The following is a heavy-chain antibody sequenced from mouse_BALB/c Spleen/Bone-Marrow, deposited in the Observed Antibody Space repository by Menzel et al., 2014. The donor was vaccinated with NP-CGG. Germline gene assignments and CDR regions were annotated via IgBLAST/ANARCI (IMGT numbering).Heavy chain of an antibody. CDR2: IWGGGST. V-gene: IGHV2-6-4*01. CDR1: GFSLSRYS. J-gene: IGHJ1*01. D-gene: IGHD1-1*01. Sequence: VKLMESGPGLVAPSQSLSITCTVSGFSLSRYSVHWVRRPPGKGLEWLGMIWGGGSTDYNSALKSRLSISKDNSKSQVFLKMNSLQTDDTAMYYCARVVATDWYFDVWGAGTTVTVSS. CDR3: ARVVATDWYFDV.